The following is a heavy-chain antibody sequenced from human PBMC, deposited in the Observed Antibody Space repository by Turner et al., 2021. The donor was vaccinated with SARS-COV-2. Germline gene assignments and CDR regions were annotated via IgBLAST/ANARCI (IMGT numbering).Heavy chain of an antibody. CDR3: VTPGGIGAFFYFES. Sequence: LHLHHSCPGLMGPSWTLSLICTVSGGSIENSNYFCGWFRQPSGEVPEWIGSVCNTGATFDNPSLKSRLDISVDLTKNQFSLTLNSVTAADTAVYHCVTPGGIGAFFYFESWGQGALVIVSS. V-gene: IGHV4-39*01. J-gene: IGHJ4*02. D-gene: IGHD3-3*02. CDR2: VCNTGAT. CDR1: GGSIENSNYF.